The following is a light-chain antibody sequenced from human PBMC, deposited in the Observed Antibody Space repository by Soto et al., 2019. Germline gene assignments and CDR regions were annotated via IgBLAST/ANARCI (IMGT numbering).Light chain of an antibody. CDR2: DVS. CDR3: SSYTSSSTVV. Sequence: QSVLPQPASVSGSPGQSITISCTGTSSDVGGYNYVSWYQQHPGKAPKLMIYDVSNRPSGVSNRFSGSKSGNTASLTISGLQAEDEAYYYCSSYTSSSTVVFGGGTNLTVL. J-gene: IGLJ2*01. CDR1: SSDVGGYNY. V-gene: IGLV2-14*01.